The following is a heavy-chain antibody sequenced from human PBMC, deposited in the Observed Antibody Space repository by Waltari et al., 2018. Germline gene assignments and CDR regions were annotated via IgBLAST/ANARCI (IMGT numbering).Heavy chain of an antibody. Sequence: QVQLQESGPGLAKASQTLSLTCDVSGGSISNLNFYWSWIRQPAGKGLEWIGRIYRSGVTDHNPSLRGRATMFLDMSKNQFSLTVDSLIAADTAVYYCAVSPDTATSRAAFHFWGPGTTVSVSS. V-gene: IGHV4-61*02. CDR1: GGSISNLNFY. CDR2: IYRSGVT. CDR3: AVSPDTATSRAAFHF. D-gene: IGHD5-18*01. J-gene: IGHJ6*02.